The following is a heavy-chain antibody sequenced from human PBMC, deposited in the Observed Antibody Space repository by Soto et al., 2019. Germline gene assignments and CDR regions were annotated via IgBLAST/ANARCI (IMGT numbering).Heavy chain of an antibody. CDR3: GKAGQVLSGGGGH. Sequence: EVQLVESGGGLVQPGRSLRLSCAASGFTFDDYAMHWVRQAPGKGLEWVSGISWSSGSIGYADSVKGRFTISRDNAKNSLYLQMNSLSAEDTALYDCGKAGQVLSGGGGHWGQGTLVTVSS. CDR1: GFTFDDYA. CDR2: ISWSSGSI. V-gene: IGHV3-9*01. J-gene: IGHJ4*02. D-gene: IGHD1-26*01.